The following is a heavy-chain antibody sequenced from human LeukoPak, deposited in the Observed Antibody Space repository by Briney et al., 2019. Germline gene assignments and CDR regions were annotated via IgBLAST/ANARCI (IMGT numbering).Heavy chain of an antibody. CDR1: GFTFSSYA. D-gene: IGHD2-15*01. V-gene: IGHV3-30*04. J-gene: IGHJ6*03. CDR3: ARCIVVVVAAPYYYYMDV. CDR2: ISYDGSNK. Sequence: GGSLRLSCAASGFTFSSYAMHWVRQAPGKGLEWVAVISYDGSNKYYADSVKGRFTTSRDNSKNTLYLQMNSLRAEDTAVYYCARCIVVVVAAPYYYYMDVWGKGTTVTVSS.